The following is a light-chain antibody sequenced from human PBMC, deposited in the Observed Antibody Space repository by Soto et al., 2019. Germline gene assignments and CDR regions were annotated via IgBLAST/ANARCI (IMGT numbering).Light chain of an antibody. CDR3: QQYGNSPKT. CDR2: GAS. V-gene: IGKV3-20*01. CDR1: QSVTSSY. J-gene: IGKJ2*01. Sequence: EIVLTQSPGTLSLSPGERATLCCRASQSVTSSYLAWYQQKSGQAPRLLIYGASSRATGIPDRFSGSGSGTDFTLAISRLEPEDFAVYYCQQYGNSPKTFGQGTRLEIK.